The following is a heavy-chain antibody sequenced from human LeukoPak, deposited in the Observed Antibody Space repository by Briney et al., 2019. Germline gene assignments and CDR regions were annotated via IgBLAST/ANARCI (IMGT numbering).Heavy chain of an antibody. CDR2: IYYSGST. J-gene: IGHJ4*02. V-gene: IGHV4-59*13. Sequence: SETLSLTCTVSGGSIGSYYWSWIRQPPGKGLEWIGYIYYSGSTNHSPSLKSRVTISLDTSKNQFSMNLISVTAADTAVYYCAREGVAAAGKLDYWGQGTLVTVSS. CDR3: AREGVAAAGKLDY. CDR1: GGSIGSYY. D-gene: IGHD6-13*01.